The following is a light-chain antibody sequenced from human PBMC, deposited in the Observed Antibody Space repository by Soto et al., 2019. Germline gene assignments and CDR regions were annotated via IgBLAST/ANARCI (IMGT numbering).Light chain of an antibody. J-gene: IGKJ1*01. V-gene: IGKV4-1*01. CDR1: QSVLYSSNNKNY. CDR2: WAS. Sequence: DIVMTQSPDSLAVSLGERATINCKSSQSVLYSSNNKNYLAWYQQKPGQPPKLLIYWASTRESGVPDRFSGSGSGTDFTLTISSLQAEDVAVYYCKQYYSTPGTFGQGTNVDIK. CDR3: KQYYSTPGT.